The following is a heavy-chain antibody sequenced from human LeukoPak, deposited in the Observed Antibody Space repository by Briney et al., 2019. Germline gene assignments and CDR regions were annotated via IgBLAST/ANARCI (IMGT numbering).Heavy chain of an antibody. Sequence: GGSLRLSCAASGFTFSSRWMGWVRQAPGKGREWVANIRNDGLTQYYLDSVKGRFTISRDNAKDSLSLQMNSLRAEDTAVYFCARHGDYCFDLWGQGTLVTVSS. CDR1: GFTFSSRW. J-gene: IGHJ4*02. CDR2: IRNDGLTQ. V-gene: IGHV3-7*01. CDR3: ARHGDYCFDL. D-gene: IGHD4-17*01.